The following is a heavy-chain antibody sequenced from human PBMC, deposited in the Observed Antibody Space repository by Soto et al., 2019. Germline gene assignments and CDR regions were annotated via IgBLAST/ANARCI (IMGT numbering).Heavy chain of an antibody. V-gene: IGHV1-69*12. CDR3: ATPPAGYYYYGMDV. CDR1: GGTFSSYA. J-gene: IGHJ6*02. Sequence: QVQLVQSGAEVKKPGSSVKVSCKASGGTFSSYAISWVRQAPGQGLEWMGGIIRIFGTENYAQKFQGRVTIPADASTSTADMELSSLRSEDTAVYYCATPPAGYYYYGMDVWGQGTTVTVSS. CDR2: IIRIFGTE.